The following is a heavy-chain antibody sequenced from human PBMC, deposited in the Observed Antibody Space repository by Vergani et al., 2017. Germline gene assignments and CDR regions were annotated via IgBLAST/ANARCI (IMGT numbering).Heavy chain of an antibody. CDR3: ARDTXGLRYFDRSSPPIN. Sequence: QVQLVQSGAEVKKPGSSVKVSCKASGGTFSSYAISWVRQAPGQGLEWMGGIIPIFGTANYAQKFQGRVTITADESTITAYMELSSLRSEDTAVYYCARDTXGLRYFDRSSPPINWGQGTLVTVSS. J-gene: IGHJ4*02. D-gene: IGHD3-9*01. CDR1: GGTFSSYA. CDR2: IIPIFGTA. V-gene: IGHV1-69*01.